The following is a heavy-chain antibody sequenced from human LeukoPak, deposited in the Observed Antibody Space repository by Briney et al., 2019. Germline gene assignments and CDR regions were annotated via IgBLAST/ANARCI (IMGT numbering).Heavy chain of an antibody. Sequence: SETLSLTCTVSGGSISSGSYYWSWIRQPPGKGLEWIGYIYYTGNTNYNPSLKRRVTISVDTSKNQFSLKLSSVTAADTAMYYCARVFVYCSGGSCYWGWFDPWGQGTLVAVSS. CDR2: IYYTGNT. V-gene: IGHV4-61*01. J-gene: IGHJ5*02. D-gene: IGHD2-15*01. CDR1: GGSISSGSYY. CDR3: ARVFVYCSGGSCYWGWFDP.